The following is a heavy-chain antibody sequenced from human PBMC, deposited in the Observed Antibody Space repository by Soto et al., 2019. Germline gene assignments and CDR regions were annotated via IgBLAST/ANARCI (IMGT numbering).Heavy chain of an antibody. V-gene: IGHV3-53*01. J-gene: IGHJ4*02. D-gene: IGHD5-18*01. CDR2: IYYNGNT. CDR3: ATGGDTAKDGY. CDR1: GFTVSSNH. Sequence: VQLVESGGGLIQPGGSLRLSCAASGFTVSSNHMTWVRQAPGRGPEWVSTIYYNGNTFYADSVKGRFTISRGNSKNMLYLQMNSLRAEDTALYYCATGGDTAKDGYWGQGTLVTVSS.